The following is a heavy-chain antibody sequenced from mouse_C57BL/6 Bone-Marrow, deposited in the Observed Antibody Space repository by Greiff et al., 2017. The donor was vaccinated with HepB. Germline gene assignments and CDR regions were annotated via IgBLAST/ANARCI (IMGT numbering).Heavy chain of an antibody. CDR3: ARGGTGFYAMDY. V-gene: IGHV1-80*01. CDR1: GYAFSSYW. D-gene: IGHD4-1*01. Sequence: VQLQHSGAELVKPGASVKISCKASGYAFSSYWMNWVKQRPGKGLEWIGQIYPGDGDTNYNGKFKGKATLTADKSSSTAYMQLSSLTSEDSAVYVCARGGTGFYAMDYWGQGTSVTVSS. J-gene: IGHJ4*01. CDR2: IYPGDGDT.